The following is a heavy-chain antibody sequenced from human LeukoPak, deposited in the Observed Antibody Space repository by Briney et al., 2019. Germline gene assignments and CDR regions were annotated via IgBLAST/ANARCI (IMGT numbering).Heavy chain of an antibody. CDR3: ARVTINDYNYIWGSYRYLLGAFEI. CDR1: GGSISSGSYY. V-gene: IGHV4-61*02. D-gene: IGHD3-16*02. CDR2: IYTSGST. Sequence: SQTLSLTCTVSGGSISSGSYYWSWIRQPAGKGLEWIGRIYTSGSTNYNPSLKSRVTISVDTSKNQFSLRLNSVTAADTAVYYCARVTINDYNYIWGSYRYLLGAFEIWGQGTMVTVSS. J-gene: IGHJ3*02.